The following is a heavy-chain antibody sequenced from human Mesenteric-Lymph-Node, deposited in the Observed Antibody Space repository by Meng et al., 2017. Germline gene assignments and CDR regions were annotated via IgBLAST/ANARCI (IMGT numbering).Heavy chain of an antibody. Sequence: SETLSLTCSVSGYSISSGYYWGWIRQPPGKGLEWIGSIYYSGSPTFYNPSLKSRVTMSTDTSKNQFSLKLRSVTAADTAKYYCARAISRIAAAGTLGLIFDYWGQGAQVTVSP. CDR1: GYSISSGYY. J-gene: IGHJ4*02. CDR2: IYYSGSPT. CDR3: ARAISRIAAAGTLGLIFDY. D-gene: IGHD6-13*01. V-gene: IGHV4-38-2*02.